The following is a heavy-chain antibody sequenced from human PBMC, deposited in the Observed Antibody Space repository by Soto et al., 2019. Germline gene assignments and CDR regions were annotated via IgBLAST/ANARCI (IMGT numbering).Heavy chain of an antibody. J-gene: IGHJ5*02. CDR3: ARIQPPYYYGSGSYYNVNWFDP. D-gene: IGHD3-10*01. CDR2: IFSNDEK. Sequence: QVTLKESGPVLVKPTETLTLTCTVSGFSLSNARMGVSWIRQPPGKALEWLAHIFSNDEKSYSTSLKSRLTISKDTSKSQVVLTMTNMDPVDTATYYCARIQPPYYYGSGSYYNVNWFDPWGQGTLVTVSS. V-gene: IGHV2-26*01. CDR1: GFSLSNARMG.